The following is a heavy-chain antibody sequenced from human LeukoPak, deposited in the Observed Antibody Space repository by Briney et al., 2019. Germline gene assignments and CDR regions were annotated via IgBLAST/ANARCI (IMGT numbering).Heavy chain of an antibody. Sequence: GASLRLSCAASGFTFSSYAMSWVRQPPGKGLEWVSAISGSGGSTYYADSVKGRFTISRDNSKNTLYLQMNGLRAEDTAVYYCAKDTPPDYDILTGYYWYFDLWGRGTLVTVSS. J-gene: IGHJ2*01. CDR3: AKDTPPDYDILTGYYWYFDL. V-gene: IGHV3-23*01. CDR1: GFTFSSYA. CDR2: ISGSGGST. D-gene: IGHD3-9*01.